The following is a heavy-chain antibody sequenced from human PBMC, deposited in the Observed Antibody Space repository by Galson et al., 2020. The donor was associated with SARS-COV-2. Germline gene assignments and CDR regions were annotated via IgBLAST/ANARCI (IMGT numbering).Heavy chain of an antibody. CDR2: IAYDGNRK. D-gene: IGHD3-3*01. Sequence: GGSMRLSCVASGSTLSNYGMYWVRQAPGKGLEWVAVIAYDGNRKSYADSVKGRFTIPRDNPKNTLYLQMNSLRAEDTAVYYCTRGPGVLEWLLGYYYGMDVWGQGTTVTVSS. J-gene: IGHJ6*02. V-gene: IGHV3-30*19. CDR3: TRGPGVLEWLLGYYYGMDV. CDR1: GSTLSNYG.